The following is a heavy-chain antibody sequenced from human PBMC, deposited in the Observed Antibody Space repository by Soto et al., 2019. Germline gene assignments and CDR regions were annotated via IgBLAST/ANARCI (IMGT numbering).Heavy chain of an antibody. Sequence: SQTLSLTCAISEDSVSSNSAAWNWIRQSPSRGLEWLGRTYYRSKWYNDYAVSVKSRITINPDTSKNQFSLQLNSVTPEDTAVYYCATKVVRGGIGFVDYWGQGILVTVSS. CDR3: ATKVVRGGIGFVDY. D-gene: IGHD2-15*01. J-gene: IGHJ4*02. V-gene: IGHV6-1*01. CDR1: EDSVSSNSAA. CDR2: TYYRSKWYN.